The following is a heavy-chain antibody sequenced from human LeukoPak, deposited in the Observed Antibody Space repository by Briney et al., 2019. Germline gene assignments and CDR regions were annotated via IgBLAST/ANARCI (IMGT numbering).Heavy chain of an antibody. D-gene: IGHD2-15*01. CDR2: ISSSSAYI. CDR3: ARAGYCSGGSCYRFDY. J-gene: IGHJ4*02. CDR1: GFTFSSYS. V-gene: IGHV3-21*01. Sequence: PGGSLRLSCVASGFTFSSYSMNWVRQAPGKGLEWVSSISSSSAYIYYADSVKGRFTISRDNAKNSLYLQMNSLRAEDTAVYYCARAGYCSGGSCYRFDYWGQGTLVTVPS.